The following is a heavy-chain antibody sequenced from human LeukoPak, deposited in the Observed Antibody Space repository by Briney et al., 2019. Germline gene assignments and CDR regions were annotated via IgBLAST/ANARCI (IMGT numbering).Heavy chain of an antibody. CDR2: IYYSGST. CDR3: AKPAGLKYCSSTSCYLSRVFDI. Sequence: ASETLSLTCTVSGGSISSSSYYWGWIRQPPGKGLEWIGSIYYSGSTYYNPSLKSRVTISVDTSKNQFSLKLSSVTAADTAVYYCAKPAGLKYCSSTSCYLSRVFDIWGQGTMVTVSS. J-gene: IGHJ3*02. V-gene: IGHV4-39*01. CDR1: GGSISSSSYY. D-gene: IGHD2-2*01.